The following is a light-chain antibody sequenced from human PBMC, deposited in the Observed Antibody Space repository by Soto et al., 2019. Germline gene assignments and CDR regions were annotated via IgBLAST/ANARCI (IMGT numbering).Light chain of an antibody. CDR3: QQRANWPRT. V-gene: IGKV3-11*01. J-gene: IGKJ1*01. CDR1: QSVSSY. CDR2: DAS. Sequence: ETVLTQSPGTLSLSPGERATLSCRASQSVSSYLAWYQQKPGQAPSLLIYDASNRATGIPARFSGSGSGTDFTLTIGSLEPEDLAVYYCQQRANWPRTFGQGTKVDIK.